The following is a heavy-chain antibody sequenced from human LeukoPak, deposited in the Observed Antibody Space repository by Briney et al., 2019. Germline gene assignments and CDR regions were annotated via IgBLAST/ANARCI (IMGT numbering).Heavy chain of an antibody. Sequence: GRSLRLSCAASGFTFSAYAMHWVRQAPGKGLEWVAVISYDGSNKYYADSVKGRFTISRDNSKNTLYLQMNSLRAEDTAVYYCARSGIQSGYCSSTSCYTGYWVQGTLVTVSS. J-gene: IGHJ4*02. V-gene: IGHV3-30-3*01. D-gene: IGHD2-2*02. CDR3: ARSGIQSGYCSSTSCYTGY. CDR2: ISYDGSNK. CDR1: GFTFSAYA.